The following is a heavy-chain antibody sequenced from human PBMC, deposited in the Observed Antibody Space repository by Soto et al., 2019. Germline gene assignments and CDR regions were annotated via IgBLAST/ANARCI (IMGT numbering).Heavy chain of an antibody. CDR3: AKDRLAGGFDY. Sequence: AGGSLRLSCAASGFTFINYGMSWVRQAPGKGLEWVSLVSATAGTTYYTDSVKGRFTISRDNSRNTVYLQMNSLRADDTAVYYCAKDRLAGGFDYWGQGTLRNVSS. J-gene: IGHJ4*02. V-gene: IGHV3-23*01. CDR1: GFTFINYG. D-gene: IGHD3-16*01. CDR2: VSATAGTT.